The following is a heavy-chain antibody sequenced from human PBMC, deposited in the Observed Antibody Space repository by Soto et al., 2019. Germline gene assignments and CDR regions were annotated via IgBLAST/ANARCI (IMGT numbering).Heavy chain of an antibody. CDR1: GFTFSSYG. V-gene: IGHV3-30*03. CDR3: ARRDGDYYYYYMDV. J-gene: IGHJ6*03. Sequence: GGSLRLSCAASGFTFSSYGMHWVRQAPGKGLEWVAVISYDGSNKYYADSVKGRFTISRDNAKNTLYLQMNSLRAEDTAVYYCARRDGDYYYYYMDVWGKGTTVTVSS. CDR2: ISYDGSNK.